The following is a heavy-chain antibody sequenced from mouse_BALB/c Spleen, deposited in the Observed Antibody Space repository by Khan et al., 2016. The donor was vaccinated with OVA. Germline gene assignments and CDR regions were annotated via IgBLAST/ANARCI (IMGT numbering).Heavy chain of an antibody. CDR2: INPVSDYT. CDR3: AKEGAYYRSDGWFAY. D-gene: IGHD2-14*01. J-gene: IGHJ3*01. Sequence: QVQLKESGAELTRPGASVKMSCKTSGYTFTSYTMHWVKQRPGQGLEWIGYINPVSDYTNYNQIFKDKATLTADKSSSTAYMQLRSLTSEDSAVYYCAKEGAYYRSDGWFAYWGQGTLVTVST. V-gene: IGHV1-4*01. CDR1: GYTFTSYT.